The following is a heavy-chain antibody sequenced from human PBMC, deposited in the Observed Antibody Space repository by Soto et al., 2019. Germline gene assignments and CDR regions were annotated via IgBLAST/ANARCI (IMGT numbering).Heavy chain of an antibody. Sequence: SETLSLTCSASGGSITSSSHFWGWVRQPPGKGLEWIGTIYFTGNTYYTPSLKSRLTRSIDTSKNEFSRSLNSVTAADTAVYYCAGQTFTIAAASYGRSNWFDPWGPGTLVTVSS. CDR2: IYFTGNT. CDR1: GGSITSSSHF. J-gene: IGHJ5*02. D-gene: IGHD6-25*01. V-gene: IGHV4-39*01. CDR3: AGQTFTIAAASYGRSNWFDP.